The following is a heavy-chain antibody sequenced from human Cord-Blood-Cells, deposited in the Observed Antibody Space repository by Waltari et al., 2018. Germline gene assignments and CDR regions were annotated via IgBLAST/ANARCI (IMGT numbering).Heavy chain of an antibody. V-gene: IGHV3-21*01. CDR2: ISSSSSYI. CDR1: GLPFSSQT. D-gene: IGHD6-13*01. J-gene: IGHJ4*02. CDR3: ARGSSSWYYFDY. Sequence: EVQLVESGGGLVKPGGYLSVSCATSGLPFSSQTLNWVRQAPGKGLEWVSSISSSSSYIYYADSVKGRFTISRDNAKNSLYLQMNSLRAEDTAVYYCARGSSSWYYFDYWGQGTLVTVSS.